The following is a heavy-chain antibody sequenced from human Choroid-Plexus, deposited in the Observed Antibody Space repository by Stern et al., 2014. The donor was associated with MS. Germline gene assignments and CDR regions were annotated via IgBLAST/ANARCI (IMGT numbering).Heavy chain of an antibody. J-gene: IGHJ5*02. CDR1: GFTFGSCA. CDR3: AKDRQYLTYFFDH. Sequence: VQLVESGGGVVQPGRPLRLSCVASGFTFGSCAMHWVRQAPGKGLEWVAGVSYDGSNKYYADSVKGRFTISRDNSQNTLYMQMSSLRPEDTAVYYCAKDRQYLTYFFDHWGQGSLGTFSA. CDR2: VSYDGSNK. D-gene: IGHD2/OR15-2a*01. V-gene: IGHV3-30*18.